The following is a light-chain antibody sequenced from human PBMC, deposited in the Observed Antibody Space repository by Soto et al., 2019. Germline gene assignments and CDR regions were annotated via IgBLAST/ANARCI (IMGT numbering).Light chain of an antibody. CDR3: QQFGISPWT. CDR1: RIIGHNY. CDR2: ATS. Sequence: DNVMTQSPDTLSVSPGDRATLSCRASRIIGHNYLAWYQQKRGQPPRLLIYATSTRATGIPDRFSGSGSVTNFTLTISRLEPEDFAVYYCQQFGISPWTFVQGTKVEIK. J-gene: IGKJ1*01. V-gene: IGKV3-20*01.